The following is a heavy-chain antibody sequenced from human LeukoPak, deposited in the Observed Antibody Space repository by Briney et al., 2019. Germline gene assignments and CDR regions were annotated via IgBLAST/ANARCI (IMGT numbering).Heavy chain of an antibody. Sequence: ASVKVSCKASGYIFTSYYMHCVRQAPGQRLEWMGIINSSGGSTTYAQKFQGRVTMTRDTSTSTVYMELSSLRSEDTAVYYCARDTSRYYYDSSGLDVWGQGTLVTVSS. D-gene: IGHD3-22*01. V-gene: IGHV1-46*01. J-gene: IGHJ4*02. CDR2: INSSGGST. CDR1: GYIFTSYY. CDR3: ARDTSRYYYDSSGLDV.